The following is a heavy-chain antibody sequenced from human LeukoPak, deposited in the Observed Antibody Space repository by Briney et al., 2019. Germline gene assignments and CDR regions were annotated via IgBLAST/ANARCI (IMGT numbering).Heavy chain of an antibody. V-gene: IGHV3-23*01. Sequence: GASLRLSCAVSGVTLSNYGMGWVRQAPGKGLEWVAGISDSGGRTNYADSVKGRFTISRDNPKNTLYLQMNSLRAEDTAVYFCAKRGVVVRVFLVGFHKEAYYFESWGQGALVTVSS. J-gene: IGHJ4*02. CDR1: GVTLSNYG. CDR2: ISDSGGRT. CDR3: AKRGVVVRVFLVGFHKEAYYFES. D-gene: IGHD3/OR15-3a*01.